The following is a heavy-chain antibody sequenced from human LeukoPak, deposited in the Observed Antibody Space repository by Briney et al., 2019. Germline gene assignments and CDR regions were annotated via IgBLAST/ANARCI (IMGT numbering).Heavy chain of an antibody. D-gene: IGHD1-26*01. CDR1: GFTFSSYS. Sequence: GGSLRLSCAASGFTFSSYSMNWVRQAPGKGLEWVSSISSSSSYIYYADSVKGRFTISRDNAKNSLYLQMNSLRAEDTAVYYCARDWGEWEPRKIDYWGQGTLVTVS. J-gene: IGHJ4*02. CDR3: ARDWGEWEPRKIDY. CDR2: ISSSSSYI. V-gene: IGHV3-21*01.